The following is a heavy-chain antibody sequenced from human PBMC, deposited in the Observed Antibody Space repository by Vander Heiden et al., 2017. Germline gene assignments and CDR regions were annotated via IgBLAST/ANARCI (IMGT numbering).Heavy chain of an antibody. CDR1: GFTFSSYW. V-gene: IGHV3-7*01. D-gene: IGHD3-22*01. J-gene: IGHJ4*02. Sequence: EVQLVESGGGLVQPGGSLRLYCAASGFTFSSYWMSWVRQAPGKGLEWVANIKQDGSEKYYVDSVKGRFTISRDNAKNSLYLQMNSLRAEDTAVYYCARRLEDYYDSSGYPDYWGQGTLVTVSS. CDR2: IKQDGSEK. CDR3: ARRLEDYYDSSGYPDY.